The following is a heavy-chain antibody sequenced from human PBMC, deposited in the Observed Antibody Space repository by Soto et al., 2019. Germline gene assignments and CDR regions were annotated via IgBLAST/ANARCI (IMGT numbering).Heavy chain of an antibody. CDR3: ARHSLPFFYGTGPWDV. CDR1: GGSISNSY. J-gene: IGHJ6*02. CDR2: IYSSGST. V-gene: IGHV4-59*08. D-gene: IGHD3-10*01. Sequence: QVQLQESGPGLVRPSETLSLTCTVSGGSISNSYWSWIRQSPGKGLQWIGYIYSSGSTNYNPSLQSRVTISVDTSKNQFSLKLSSLIAADTAVYYCARHSLPFFYGTGPWDVWGQGTTVTVSS.